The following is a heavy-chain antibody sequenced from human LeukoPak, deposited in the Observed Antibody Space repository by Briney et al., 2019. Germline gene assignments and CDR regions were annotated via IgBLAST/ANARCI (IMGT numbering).Heavy chain of an antibody. Sequence: GASVKVSCKASGYSFTSYRIHWVRQAPGQGLEWMGIINPSGGSTSYAQKFQGRVTMTRDTSTSTVYMELSSLRSEDTAVYYCATRGGYSSGWAYWGQGTLVTVSS. J-gene: IGHJ4*02. CDR3: ATRGGYSSGWAY. CDR1: GYSFTSYR. V-gene: IGHV1-46*01. D-gene: IGHD6-19*01. CDR2: INPSGGST.